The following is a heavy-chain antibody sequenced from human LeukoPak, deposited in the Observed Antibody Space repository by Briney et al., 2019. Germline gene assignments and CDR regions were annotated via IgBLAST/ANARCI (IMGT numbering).Heavy chain of an antibody. D-gene: IGHD2-2*01. CDR3: ARGYQLRPGPHEYYYYMDV. Sequence: SETLSPTCTVSGGSISSYYWSWIRQPPAKGLEWIGYIYYSGSTNYNPSLKSRVTISVDTSKNQFSLKLSSVTAADTAVYYCARGYQLRPGPHEYYYYMDVWGKGTTVTVSS. CDR1: GGSISSYY. CDR2: IYYSGST. J-gene: IGHJ6*03. V-gene: IGHV4-59*01.